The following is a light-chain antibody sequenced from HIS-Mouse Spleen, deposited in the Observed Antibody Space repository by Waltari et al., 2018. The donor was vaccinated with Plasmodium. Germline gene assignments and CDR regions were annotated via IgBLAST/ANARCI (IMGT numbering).Light chain of an antibody. CDR1: SRVVGGYNY. CDR3: CSYAGSYTLV. V-gene: IGLV2-11*01. Sequence: QSALTQPRSVSGSPGQSVPISCPGTSRVVGGYNYVAWYQQHPGKAPKLMIYDVSKRPSGVPDRFSGSKSGNTAPLTISGLQAEDEADYYCCSYAGSYTLVFGGGTKLTVL. J-gene: IGLJ2*01. CDR2: DVS.